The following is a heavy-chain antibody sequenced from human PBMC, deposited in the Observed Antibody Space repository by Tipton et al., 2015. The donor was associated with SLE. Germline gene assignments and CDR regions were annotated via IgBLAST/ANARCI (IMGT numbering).Heavy chain of an antibody. CDR3: AREESSSWFPDAFDI. Sequence: TLSLTCAVYGGSFSGHYWSWIRQPAGKGLEWIGRIFTSGNTNYNPSLKSRITISVDTSKNQFFLKLSSVTAADTALYYCAREESSSWFPDAFDIWGQGTMVTVSS. CDR2: IFTSGNT. J-gene: IGHJ3*02. V-gene: IGHV4-4*07. CDR1: GGSFSGHY. D-gene: IGHD6-6*01.